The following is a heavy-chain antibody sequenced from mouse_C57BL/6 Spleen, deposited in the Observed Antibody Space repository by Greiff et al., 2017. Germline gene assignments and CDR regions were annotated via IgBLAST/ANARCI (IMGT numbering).Heavy chain of an antibody. CDR1: GFTFSDYG. J-gene: IGHJ1*03. Sequence: DVMLVESGGGLVKPGGSLKLSCAASGFTFSDYGMPWVRQAPEKGLEGVADISSGSSTTYYADPVKGRFTITRYNAKNTLFLQMTSLRSEYTAMYYCARDTWDEGYFDVWGTGTTVTVSS. CDR2: ISSGSSTT. V-gene: IGHV5-17*01. D-gene: IGHD4-1*01. CDR3: ARDTWDEGYFDV.